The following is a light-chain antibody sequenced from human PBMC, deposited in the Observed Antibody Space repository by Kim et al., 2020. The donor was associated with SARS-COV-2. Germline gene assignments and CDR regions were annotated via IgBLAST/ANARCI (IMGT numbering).Light chain of an antibody. J-gene: IGKJ1*01. CDR3: QQYHNRPPT. CDR1: QGISSN. V-gene: IGKV3D-15*01. CDR2: GAS. Sequence: EIVVTQSPVTLSVSPGERATLSCRASQGISSNLAWYQQKPGQAPRLLISGASTRATGIPARFSGGGSGTEFTLTISSLQSEDFAVYYCQQYHNRPPTFGQGTKVDIK.